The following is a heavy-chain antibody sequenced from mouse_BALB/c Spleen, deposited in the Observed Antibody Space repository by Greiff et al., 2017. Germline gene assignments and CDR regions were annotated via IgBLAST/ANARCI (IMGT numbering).Heavy chain of an antibody. J-gene: IGHJ1*01. V-gene: IGHV5-4*02. CDR1: GFTFSDYY. CDR2: ISDGGSYT. Sequence: EVMLVESGGGLVKPGGSLKLSCAASGFTFSDYYMYWVRQTPEKRLEWVATISDGGSYTYYPDSVKGRFTISRDNAKNNLYLQMSSLKSEDTAMYYCARDDYYGSSSSYWYFDVWGAGTTVTVSS. D-gene: IGHD1-1*01. CDR3: ARDDYYGSSSSYWYFDV.